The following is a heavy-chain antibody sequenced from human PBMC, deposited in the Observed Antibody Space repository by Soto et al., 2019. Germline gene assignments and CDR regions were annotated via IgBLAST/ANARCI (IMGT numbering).Heavy chain of an antibody. CDR3: ARDDGYYRLYDY. CDR1: GGSISSGDYF. Sequence: QVRLQESGPGLVKPSQTLSLTCTVSGGSISSGDYFWSWVRQPPGKGLEWIGYIYYTGSTSYNPSLKSQISMSVDTSKKHFSLKVSSVTAADTAVYFCARDDGYYRLYDYWGQGTLVTVFS. D-gene: IGHD3-3*01. CDR2: IYYTGST. V-gene: IGHV4-30-4*01. J-gene: IGHJ4*02.